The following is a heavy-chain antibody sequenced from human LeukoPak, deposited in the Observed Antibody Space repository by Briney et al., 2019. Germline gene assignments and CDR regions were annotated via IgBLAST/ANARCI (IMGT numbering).Heavy chain of an antibody. D-gene: IGHD5-24*01. Sequence: SETLSLTCAVYGGSFSGYYWSWIRRPPGKGLEWIGEINHSGSTNYNPSLKSRVTISVDTSKNQFSLKLSSVPAADTAVYYCARERRWLQFSYYYYYYRDVWGKGTTVTVSS. CDR3: ARERRWLQFSYYYYYYRDV. CDR1: GGSFSGYY. J-gene: IGHJ6*03. V-gene: IGHV4-34*01. CDR2: INHSGST.